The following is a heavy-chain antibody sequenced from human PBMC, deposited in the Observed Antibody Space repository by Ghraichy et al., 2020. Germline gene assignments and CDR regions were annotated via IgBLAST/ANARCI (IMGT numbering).Heavy chain of an antibody. Sequence: ASVKVSCKASGYTFTGYYMHWVRQAPGQGLEWMGWINPNSGGTNYAQKFQGRVTMTRDTSISTAYMELSRLRSDDTAVYYCARDGDYGSGSYDYWGQGTLVTVSS. CDR3: ARDGDYGSGSYDY. CDR1: GYTFTGYY. D-gene: IGHD3-10*01. V-gene: IGHV1-2*02. J-gene: IGHJ4*02. CDR2: INPNSGGT.